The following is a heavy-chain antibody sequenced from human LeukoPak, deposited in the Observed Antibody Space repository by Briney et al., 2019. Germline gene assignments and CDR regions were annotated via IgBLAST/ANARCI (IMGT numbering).Heavy chain of an antibody. CDR3: AKDSGYSSGWYPDY. J-gene: IGHJ4*02. CDR2: ISWNSGSI. D-gene: IGHD6-19*01. CDR1: GFTFDDYA. Sequence: GGSLRLSCAASGFTFDDYAMHWVRQAPGKGLEWVSGISWNSGSIGYADSVKGRFTISRDNAKNSLYLQMNSLRAEDTALYCCAKDSGYSSGWYPDYWGQGTLVTVSS. V-gene: IGHV3-9*01.